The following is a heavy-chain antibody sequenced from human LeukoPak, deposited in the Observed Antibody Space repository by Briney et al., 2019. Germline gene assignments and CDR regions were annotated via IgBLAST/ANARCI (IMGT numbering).Heavy chain of an antibody. J-gene: IGHJ4*02. V-gene: IGHV4-59*08. CDR3: ARRVLAAEDY. CDR1: GGSISSYY. Sequence: SETLSLTCTVSGGSISSYYWSWVRQPAGKGLEWIGYIYYSGSTNYNPSLKSRVTIPVDTSKNQFSLKLSSVTAADTAVYYCARRVLAAEDYWGQGTLVTVSS. D-gene: IGHD6-13*01. CDR2: IYYSGST.